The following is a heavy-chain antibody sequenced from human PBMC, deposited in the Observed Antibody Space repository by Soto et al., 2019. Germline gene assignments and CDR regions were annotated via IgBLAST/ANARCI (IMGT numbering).Heavy chain of an antibody. D-gene: IGHD4-17*01. V-gene: IGHV4-59*01. CDR3: AREAYGDYDY. CDR1: GSSSSSYY. J-gene: IGHJ4*02. CDR2: IYYSGST. Sequence: SATLSLTGTGAGSSSSSYYWSWIRQPPGKGLEWIGYIYYSGSTNYNPSLKSRVTISVDTSKNQFSLKLSSVTAADTAVYYCAREAYGDYDYWGQGTLVTVSS.